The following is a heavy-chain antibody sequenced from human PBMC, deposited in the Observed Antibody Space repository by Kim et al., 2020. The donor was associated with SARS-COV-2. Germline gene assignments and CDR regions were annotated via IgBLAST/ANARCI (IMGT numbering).Heavy chain of an antibody. V-gene: IGHV5-51*01. J-gene: IGHJ6*02. CDR2: IYPGDSDT. Sequence: GESLKISCKGSGYSFTSYWIGWVRQMPGKGLEWMGIIYPGDSDTRYSPSFQGQVTISADKSISTAYMQWSSLKASDTAMYYCARQRDSSGYLSYYYYGMDVWGQGTTVTVSS. CDR1: GYSFTSYW. D-gene: IGHD3-22*01. CDR3: ARQRDSSGYLSYYYYGMDV.